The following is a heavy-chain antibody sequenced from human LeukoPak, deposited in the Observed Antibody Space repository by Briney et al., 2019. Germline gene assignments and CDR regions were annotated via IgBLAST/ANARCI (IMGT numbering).Heavy chain of an antibody. CDR2: IYYSGST. CDR1: GGSISSSSYY. D-gene: IGHD3-22*01. V-gene: IGHV4-39*01. Sequence: PSETLSLTCTVSGGSISSSSYYWGWIRQPPGKGLEWIGSIYYSGSTNYNPSLKSRVTISVDTSKNQFSLKLSSVTAADTAVYYCARHMFYYDSSGYYTPGYFDYWGQGTPVTVSS. J-gene: IGHJ4*02. CDR3: ARHMFYYDSSGYYTPGYFDY.